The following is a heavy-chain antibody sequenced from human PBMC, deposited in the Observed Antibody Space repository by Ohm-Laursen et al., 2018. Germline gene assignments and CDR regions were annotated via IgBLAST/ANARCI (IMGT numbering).Heavy chain of an antibody. CDR2: IHNSGST. J-gene: IGHJ4*02. CDR1: GGSISSYY. Sequence: SDTLSLTCAVSGGSISSYYWSWVRQPPGKGLEWIRYIHNSGSTNYNPSLKSRVTIATDTSKNQLSLKLSSVTAADTAVYYCARRANSAFPYYLDYWGQGTLVTVSS. D-gene: IGHD1-26*01. V-gene: IGHV4-59*08. CDR3: ARRANSAFPYYLDY.